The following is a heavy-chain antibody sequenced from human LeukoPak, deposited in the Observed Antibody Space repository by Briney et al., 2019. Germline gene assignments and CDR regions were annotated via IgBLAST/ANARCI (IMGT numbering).Heavy chain of an antibody. CDR1: GGTFSSYA. J-gene: IGHJ4*02. Sequence: SVKVSCKASGGTFSSYAISWVRQAPGQGLEWMGGIIPIFGTANYAQKFQGRVTITADESTSTAYMELSSLRSEDTAVYYCARSRMGYSGYDLFDYWGQGTLVTVSS. D-gene: IGHD5-12*01. CDR2: IIPIFGTA. V-gene: IGHV1-69*01. CDR3: ARSRMGYSGYDLFDY.